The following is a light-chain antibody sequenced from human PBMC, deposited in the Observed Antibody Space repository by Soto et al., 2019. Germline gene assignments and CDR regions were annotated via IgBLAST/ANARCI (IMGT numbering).Light chain of an antibody. Sequence: EIVMTQSPATLSVSPGERATLSSRASQSVSTNLAWYQQKPGQAPRLLIYGASSRATGIPARFSGSGSRTEFALTLSGLQSEDFAIYYCQQYNDWPRTFGQGTNVEIK. CDR3: QQYNDWPRT. V-gene: IGKV3-15*01. J-gene: IGKJ1*01. CDR2: GAS. CDR1: QSVSTN.